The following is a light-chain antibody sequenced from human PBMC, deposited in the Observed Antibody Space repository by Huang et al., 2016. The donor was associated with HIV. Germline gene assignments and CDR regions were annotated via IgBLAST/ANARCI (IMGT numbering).Light chain of an antibody. CDR1: HGDSEH. J-gene: IGKJ1*01. V-gene: IGKV3-15*01. CDR2: GAA. Sequence: EVVMTKSPAILSESPGARVTPSCRASHGDSEHVAWDQQSPGQSPRLLIYGAATWASGFPSRFSGRGSGTEFSLTICYLQSEDFAVYFCHQYYTLPRTFGQGTKVEI. CDR3: HQYYTLPRT.